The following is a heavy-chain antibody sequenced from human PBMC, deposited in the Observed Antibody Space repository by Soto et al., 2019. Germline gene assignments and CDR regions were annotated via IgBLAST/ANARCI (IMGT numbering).Heavy chain of an antibody. J-gene: IGHJ4*02. CDR2: INPNSGGT. D-gene: IGHD1-26*01. CDR3: ARHLDSGSYKDY. Sequence: ASVKVSCKASGYTFTGYYMHWVRQAPGQGLEWMGWINPNSGGTNYAQKFQGRVTMTRDTSISTAYMEMSRLRSDDTAVYYCARHLDSGSYKDYWGQGTLVTVSS. V-gene: IGHV1-2*02. CDR1: GYTFTGYY.